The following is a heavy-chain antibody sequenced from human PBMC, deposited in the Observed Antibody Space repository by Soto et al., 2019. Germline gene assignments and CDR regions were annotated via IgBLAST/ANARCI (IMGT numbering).Heavy chain of an antibody. V-gene: IGHV1-69*01. CDR1: GGTFSNYG. Sequence: QVQLVQSGAEVKMPGSSGKVSCKASGGTFSNYGIRWVRQAPGEGLEWMGGIIPIFGTASFAEKFQGRVTITADESTSTAYMELSNLRSEDTAVYYCVRVAPMTTVRGAYYYVMDVWGQGTTVTVSS. CDR3: VRVAPMTTVRGAYYYVMDV. CDR2: IIPIFGTA. D-gene: IGHD3-16*01. J-gene: IGHJ6*02.